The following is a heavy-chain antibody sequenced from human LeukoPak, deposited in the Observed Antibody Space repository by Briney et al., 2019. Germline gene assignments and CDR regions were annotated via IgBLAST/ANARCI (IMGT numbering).Heavy chain of an antibody. CDR3: SVDSPTSSFDL. D-gene: IGHD2-2*01. J-gene: IGHJ4*02. CDR2: ISYDGSNK. Sequence: GGSLRLSCAASGFTFSSYAMHWVRQAPGKGLEWVAVISYDGSNKHYADSVKGRFSISRDNSKNTLFLQMNSLRAEDAAVYYCSVDSPTSSFDLWGQGTLVTVSS. CDR1: GFTFSSYA. V-gene: IGHV3-30*04.